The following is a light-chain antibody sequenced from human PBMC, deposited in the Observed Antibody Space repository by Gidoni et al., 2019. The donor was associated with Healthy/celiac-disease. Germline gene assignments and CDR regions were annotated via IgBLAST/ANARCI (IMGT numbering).Light chain of an antibody. CDR3: QQYDNLPALT. CDR1: QDISNY. Sequence: DIQMTQSPSSLSASVGDRVTITCQASQDISNYLHWYQQKPGKAPKLLIYDASNLETGVPSRFSGSGSGTDFTFTISSLQPEDIATYYGQQYDNLPALTFGGGTKVEIK. J-gene: IGKJ4*01. V-gene: IGKV1-33*01. CDR2: DAS.